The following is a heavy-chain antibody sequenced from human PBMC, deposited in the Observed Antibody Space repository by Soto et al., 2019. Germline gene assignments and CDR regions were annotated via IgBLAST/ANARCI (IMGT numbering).Heavy chain of an antibody. J-gene: IGHJ4*02. D-gene: IGHD3-10*01. CDR3: ARDMGFGLSDY. Sequence: QVQLVQSGAEVKKPGASVKVSCKASGYTFTSYAMHWVRQAPGQRLEWMGWINAGNGNTKYSQKFQGRVTITRDTSASTAYKELSSLRSEDTAVYYCARDMGFGLSDYWGQGTLVSVPS. V-gene: IGHV1-3*01. CDR1: GYTFTSYA. CDR2: INAGNGNT.